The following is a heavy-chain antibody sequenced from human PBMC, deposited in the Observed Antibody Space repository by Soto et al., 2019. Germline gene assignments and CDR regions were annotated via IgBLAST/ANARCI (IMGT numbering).Heavy chain of an antibody. CDR2: ISGYNGNI. V-gene: IGHV1-18*04. CDR3: ARDVSGGTYPWFFDL. J-gene: IGHJ2*01. CDR1: GYTSSIYG. Sequence: QGQLVQSGAEVKKPGGSVNVSCKASGYTSSIYGISWVRQAPGQGLEWMAWISGYNGNIKYAQKFQGRVTVATDTTTTGAYMELRSLRSDDTAVYYCARDVSGGTYPWFFDLWGRGTLVTVSS. D-gene: IGHD1-26*01.